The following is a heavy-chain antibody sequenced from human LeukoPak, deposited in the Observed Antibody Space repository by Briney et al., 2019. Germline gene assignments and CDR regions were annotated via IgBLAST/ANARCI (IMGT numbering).Heavy chain of an antibody. D-gene: IGHD3-10*01. CDR1: GFTVSSNY. V-gene: IGHV3-53*01. J-gene: IGHJ6*03. CDR3: ASGSGSYRTPYYYMDV. Sequence: GGSLRLSCVASGFTVSSNYMSWVRQAPGKGLEWVSVIYSGGSTYYADSVKGRFTISRDNSKNTLYLQMSSLRAEDTAVYYCASGSGSYRTPYYYMDVWGTGTTVTVSS. CDR2: IYSGGST.